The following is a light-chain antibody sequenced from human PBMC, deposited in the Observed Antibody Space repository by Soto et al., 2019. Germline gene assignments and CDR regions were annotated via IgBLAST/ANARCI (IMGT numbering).Light chain of an antibody. J-gene: IGLJ2*01. CDR2: DVS. CDR1: SSDIGGYNF. V-gene: IGLV2-14*01. Sequence: QSALTQPASVSGSPGQSITISCTGTSSDIGGYNFVSWYQQYPGNAPKLMIYDVSNRPSGVSNRFSGSKSGNTASLTISGLQAEDEADYYCSSYRSSSTPVVFGGGTELTVL. CDR3: SSYRSSSTPVV.